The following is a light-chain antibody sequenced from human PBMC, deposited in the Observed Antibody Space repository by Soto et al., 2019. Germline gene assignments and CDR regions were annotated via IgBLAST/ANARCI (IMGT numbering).Light chain of an antibody. J-gene: IGLJ2*01. V-gene: IGLV1-47*01. CDR2: RNN. Sequence: QSVLTQPPSASGTPGQRVTISCSGSSSNIGSNYVYWYQQLPGTAPKLLIYRNNQRPSGVPDRFSGSKSGTSASLAISGLRSEDEADYYCAAWDDSLSAVVFGGATKLTVL. CDR3: AAWDDSLSAVV. CDR1: SSNIGSNY.